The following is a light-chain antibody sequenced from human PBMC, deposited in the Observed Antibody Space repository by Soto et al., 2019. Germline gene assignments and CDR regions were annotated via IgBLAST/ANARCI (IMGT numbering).Light chain of an antibody. V-gene: IGKV1-39*01. CDR2: TAS. Sequence: DIQMTQSPYSLSASVGDRVTITCRASQSINSYLNWYQQKPGKAPKLLISTASSLQSGVPSRFSGSGSGTDFTLTISSLQPEDFATYYCQQSYSTTTFGGGTTVEIK. CDR3: QQSYSTTT. CDR1: QSINSY. J-gene: IGKJ4*01.